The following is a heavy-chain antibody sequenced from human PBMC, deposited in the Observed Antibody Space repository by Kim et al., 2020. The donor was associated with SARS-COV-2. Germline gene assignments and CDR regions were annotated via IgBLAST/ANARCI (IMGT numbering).Heavy chain of an antibody. CDR3: ARDLYRSEQWLPFDY. V-gene: IGHV3-21*01. Sequence: DSVKGRFTISREKAKHSLYLQMNRLGGEHTAVYYCARDLYRSEQWLPFDYWGQGTLVTVSS. D-gene: IGHD6-19*01. J-gene: IGHJ4*02.